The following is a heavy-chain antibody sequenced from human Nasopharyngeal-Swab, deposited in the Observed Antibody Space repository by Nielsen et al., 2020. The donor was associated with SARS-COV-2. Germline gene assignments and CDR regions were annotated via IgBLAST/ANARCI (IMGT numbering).Heavy chain of an antibody. CDR3: ARGDGMDV. V-gene: IGHV3-53*01. CDR2: IYSGGST. Sequence: GESLKISCAASGFTVSSNYMSWVRQAPGKGLEWVSVIYSGGSTYYADSVKGRFTISRDNAKNSLYLQMNSLRAEDTAVYYCARGDGMDVWGQGTTVTVSS. CDR1: GFTVSSNY. J-gene: IGHJ6*02.